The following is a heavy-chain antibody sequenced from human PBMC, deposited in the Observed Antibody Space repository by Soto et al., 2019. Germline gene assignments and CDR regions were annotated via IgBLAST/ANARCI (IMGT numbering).Heavy chain of an antibody. CDR3: GRLDSSYYFDY. J-gene: IGHJ4*02. V-gene: IGHV5-51*01. D-gene: IGHD3-22*01. CDR1: GYTFTTYW. Sequence: PGESLKMSCKGSGYTFTTYWIGWVRQMPGKGLEWMGIIYPGDSDTTYRPSFQGQVTISADKSISTAYLQWNSLKASDSAMYYCGRLDSSYYFDYWGQGTLVTVSS. CDR2: IYPGDSDT.